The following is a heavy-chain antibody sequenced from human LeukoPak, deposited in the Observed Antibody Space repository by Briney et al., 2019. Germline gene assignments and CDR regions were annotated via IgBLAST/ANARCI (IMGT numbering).Heavy chain of an antibody. CDR2: ISGSGGST. J-gene: IGHJ4*02. Sequence: GGSLRLSCAASGFTFSSYAMSWVRQAPGKELEWVSAISGSGGSTYYADSVKGRFTISRDNSKNTLYLQMNSLRAEDTAVYYCAKGQYSTGWYLFDYWGQGTLVTVSS. D-gene: IGHD6-19*01. CDR3: AKGQYSTGWYLFDY. CDR1: GFTFSSYA. V-gene: IGHV3-23*01.